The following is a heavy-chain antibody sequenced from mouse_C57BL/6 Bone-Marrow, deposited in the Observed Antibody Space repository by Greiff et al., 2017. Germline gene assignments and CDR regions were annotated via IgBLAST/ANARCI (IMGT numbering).Heavy chain of an antibody. Sequence: EVQLVESGGGLVQPGGSLKLSCAASGFTFSDYGMAWVRQAPRKGPEWVAFISNLAYSIYYADTVTGRFTISRENAKNTLYLEMSSLRSEDTAMYYCARLLRRYFDVWGTGTTVTVSS. J-gene: IGHJ1*03. V-gene: IGHV5-15*01. CDR3: ARLLRRYFDV. CDR2: ISNLAYSI. CDR1: GFTFSDYG. D-gene: IGHD1-1*01.